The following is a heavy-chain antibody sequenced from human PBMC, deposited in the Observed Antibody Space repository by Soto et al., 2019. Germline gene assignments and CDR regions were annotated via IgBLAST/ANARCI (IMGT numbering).Heavy chain of an antibody. J-gene: IGHJ4*02. CDR3: AKYWAPTSGFFDC. Sequence: GGSLRLSCAAFGFTFNNYGMTWVRQAPGKGLEWVSSISGSGEITAYADSVRGRFTISRDNSKNALSLQMSSLRAEDTATYYSAKYWAPTSGFFDCWGQGTLVTVSS. V-gene: IGHV3-23*01. CDR2: ISGSGEIT. D-gene: IGHD6-19*01. CDR1: GFTFNNYG.